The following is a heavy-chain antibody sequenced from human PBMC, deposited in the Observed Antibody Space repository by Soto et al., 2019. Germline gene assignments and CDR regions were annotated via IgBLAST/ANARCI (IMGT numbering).Heavy chain of an antibody. CDR3: APAASRFDPRGPLPYGGDV. CDR2: IVVGNGNP. Sequence: QVQLVQSGPEVKKPGTSVKVSCKASGLTFTSSAIQWVRQARGQRLEWIGWIVVGNGNPNYAQKFQKRVTITRDMSTSPASMELSSLRSGDTAVYYCAPAASRFDPRGPLPYGGDVWGRGTPVPFSS. J-gene: IGHJ6*02. V-gene: IGHV1-58*02. CDR1: GLTFTSSA. D-gene: IGHD3-16*01.